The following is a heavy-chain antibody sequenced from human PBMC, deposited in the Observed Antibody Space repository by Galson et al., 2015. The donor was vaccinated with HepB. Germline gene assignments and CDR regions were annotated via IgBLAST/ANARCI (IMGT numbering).Heavy chain of an antibody. CDR1: GYSISSGYY. CDR2: IYHSGST. V-gene: IGHV4-38-2*02. J-gene: IGHJ4*02. D-gene: IGHD3-22*01. Sequence: ETLSLTCTVSGYSISSGYYWGWIRQPPGKGLEWIGSIYHSGSTYYNPSLKSRVTISVDTSKNQFSLKLSSVTAADTAVYYCARGRYSYGPDYYDSSEPSYYFDYWGQGTLVTVSS. CDR3: ARGRYSYGPDYYDSSEPSYYFDY.